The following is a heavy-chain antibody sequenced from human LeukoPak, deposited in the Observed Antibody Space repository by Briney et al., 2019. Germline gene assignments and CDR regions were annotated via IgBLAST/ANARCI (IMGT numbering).Heavy chain of an antibody. V-gene: IGHV4-31*02. CDR1: GFTFSSYA. CDR3: ARDLDY. Sequence: LRLSCAASGFTFSSYAMSWIRQHPGKGLEWIGYIYYSGSTYYNPSLKSRVTISVDTSKNQFSLKLSSVTAADTAVYYCARDLDYWGQGTLVTVSS. CDR2: IYYSGST. J-gene: IGHJ4*02.